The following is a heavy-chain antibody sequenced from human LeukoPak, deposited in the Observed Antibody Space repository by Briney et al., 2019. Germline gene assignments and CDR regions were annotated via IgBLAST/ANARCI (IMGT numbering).Heavy chain of an antibody. Sequence: ASVKVSCKASGYTFTSYDINWVRQATGQGLEWMGWMNPNSGNTGYAQKFQGRVTMTRNTSISTAYMELSSLRSEDTAVYYCARGGIAARRGKYYFGYWGQGTLVTVSS. CDR2: MNPNSGNT. D-gene: IGHD6-6*01. J-gene: IGHJ4*02. CDR3: ARGGIAARRGKYYFGY. CDR1: GYTFTSYD. V-gene: IGHV1-8*01.